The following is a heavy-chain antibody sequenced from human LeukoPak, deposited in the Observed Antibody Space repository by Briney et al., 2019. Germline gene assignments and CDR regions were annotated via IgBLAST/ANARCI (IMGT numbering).Heavy chain of an antibody. D-gene: IGHD3-9*01. CDR1: GFTFSSYA. Sequence: GGSLRLSCAASGFTFSSYAMSWFRQAPGKGLAWVGFIRSKGYGGTTEYAASVKGRFTISRDDSKSIAYLQMNSLKTEDTAVYYCTTYFDILTGYPPVDYWGQGTLVTVSS. CDR2: IRSKGYGGTT. J-gene: IGHJ4*02. CDR3: TTYFDILTGYPPVDY. V-gene: IGHV3-49*03.